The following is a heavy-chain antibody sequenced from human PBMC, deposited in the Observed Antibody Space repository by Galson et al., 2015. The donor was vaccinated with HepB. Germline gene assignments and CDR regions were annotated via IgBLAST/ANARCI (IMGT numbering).Heavy chain of an antibody. Sequence: SLRLSCAASGFTFSSYDMHWVRQAPGKGLEWVAVISYDGSNKYYADSVKGRFTISRDNSKNTLYLQMNSLRAEDTAVYYCAKEVKGSGWPLDYWGQGTLVTVSS. D-gene: IGHD6-19*01. J-gene: IGHJ4*02. CDR1: GFTFSSYD. V-gene: IGHV3-30*18. CDR2: ISYDGSNK. CDR3: AKEVKGSGWPLDY.